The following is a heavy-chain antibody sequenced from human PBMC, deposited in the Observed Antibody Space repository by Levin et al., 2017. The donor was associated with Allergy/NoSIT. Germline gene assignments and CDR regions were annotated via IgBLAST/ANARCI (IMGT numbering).Heavy chain of an antibody. CDR2: LYSGGSA. D-gene: IGHD4-11*01. J-gene: IGHJ4*02. CDR3: VRGRLNTAYSNYVFED. CDR1: ELTVTNTY. Sequence: PGGSLRLSCTASELTVTNTYMSWVRQAPGKGLEWVSALYSGGSAHYADSVKGRFTISRDNSKNTVYLQMNSLRVEDTAIYYCVRGRLNTAYSNYVFEDWGQGALVTVSS. V-gene: IGHV3-53*01.